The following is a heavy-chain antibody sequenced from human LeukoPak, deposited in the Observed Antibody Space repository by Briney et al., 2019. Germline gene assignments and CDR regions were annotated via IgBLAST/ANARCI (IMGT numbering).Heavy chain of an antibody. CDR3: ARDYDFWSGYSPRSAKFDY. CDR1: GYTFTSYG. J-gene: IGHJ4*02. Sequence: ASVKVSCKASGYTFTSYGISWVRQAPGQGLEWMGWISTYNGNTNYAQKVQGRVTMTTDTSTSTAYMELRSLRSDDTAVYYCARDYDFWSGYSPRSAKFDYWGQGTLVTVSS. D-gene: IGHD3-3*01. V-gene: IGHV1-18*01. CDR2: ISTYNGNT.